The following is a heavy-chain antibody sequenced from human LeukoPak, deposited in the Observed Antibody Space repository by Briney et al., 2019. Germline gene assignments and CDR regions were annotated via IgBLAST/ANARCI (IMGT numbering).Heavy chain of an antibody. D-gene: IGHD3-3*01. CDR2: INEDGSQK. J-gene: IGHJ4*02. Sequence: GGSLRLSCEASGFRFSYFWMSWVRQAPGKGLEWVANINEDGSQKYYVDSVKGRFTISRDNAKNSLYLQMNSLRAEDTAFYYCARGGITIFGGIIYQDYWGQGTLVTVSS. CDR3: ARGGITIFGGIIYQDY. CDR1: GFRFSYFW. V-gene: IGHV3-7*03.